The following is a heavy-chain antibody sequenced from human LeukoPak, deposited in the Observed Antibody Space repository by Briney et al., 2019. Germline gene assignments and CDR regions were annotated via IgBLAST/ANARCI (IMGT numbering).Heavy chain of an antibody. J-gene: IGHJ6*02. D-gene: IGHD2-15*01. CDR2: ISSSSSYI. CDR3: ARDDPEASYCSGGSCYPINNYYYYGMDV. V-gene: IGHV3-21*01. CDR1: GFTFSSYS. Sequence: GGSLRLSCAASGFTFSSYSMNWVRQAPGKGLEWVSSISSSSSYIYYADSVKGRFTISRDDAKNSLYPQMNSLRAEDTAVYYCARDDPEASYCSGGSCYPINNYYYYGMDVWGQGTTVTVSS.